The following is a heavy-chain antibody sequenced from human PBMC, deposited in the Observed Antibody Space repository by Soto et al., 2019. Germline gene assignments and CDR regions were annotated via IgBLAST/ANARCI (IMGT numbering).Heavy chain of an antibody. Sequence: EEQLVESGGGLVQPGGSLRLSCAASQFSFSSYWMHWVRQVPGKGPAWVSRINHDGSKTEYADSVKGRFTISRDNTNNTLYLQMNSLRVEDTAMYYCVREPWGFSGTWYDYWGQGTLVTVSS. CDR2: INHDGSKT. J-gene: IGHJ4*02. V-gene: IGHV3-74*01. D-gene: IGHD6-13*01. CDR1: QFSFSSYW. CDR3: VREPWGFSGTWYDY.